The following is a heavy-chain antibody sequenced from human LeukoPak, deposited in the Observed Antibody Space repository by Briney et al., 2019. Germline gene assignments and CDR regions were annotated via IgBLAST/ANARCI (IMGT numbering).Heavy chain of an antibody. CDR1: GFTFSSYG. CDR2: ISYDGSNK. Sequence: GGSLRLSCAASGFTFSSYGMHWVRQAPGKGLEWVAVISYDGSNKYYADSVKGRFTISRDNSKNTLYLQMNSLRAEDTAVYYCARARSGDYWGQGTLVTVSS. V-gene: IGHV3-30*03. J-gene: IGHJ4*02. CDR3: ARARSGDY. D-gene: IGHD6-25*01.